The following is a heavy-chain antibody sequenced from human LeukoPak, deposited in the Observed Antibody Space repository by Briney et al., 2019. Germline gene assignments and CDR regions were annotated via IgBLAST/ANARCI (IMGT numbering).Heavy chain of an antibody. CDR3: ARVYGDYPFDAFDI. D-gene: IGHD4-17*01. V-gene: IGHV3-30-3*01. CDR1: GFTFSSYA. Sequence: PGGSLRLSCAASGFTFSSYAMHWVRQAPGKGLEWVAVISYDGSNKYCADSVKGRFTISRDNSKNTLYLQMNSLRAEDTAVYYCARVYGDYPFDAFDIGGQGTMVTVSS. CDR2: ISYDGSNK. J-gene: IGHJ3*02.